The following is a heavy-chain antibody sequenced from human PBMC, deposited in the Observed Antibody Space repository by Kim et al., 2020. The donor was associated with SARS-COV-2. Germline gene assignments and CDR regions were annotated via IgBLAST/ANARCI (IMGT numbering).Heavy chain of an antibody. CDR1: GYTFTSYG. CDR3: ARDPAHPLLEWLLLNGDNYYMDV. D-gene: IGHD3-3*01. CDR2: ISAYNGNT. J-gene: IGHJ6*03. V-gene: IGHV1-18*01. Sequence: ASVKVSCKASGYTFTSYGISWVRQAPGQGLEWMGWISAYNGNTNYAQKLQGRVTMTTDTSTSTAYMELRSLRSDDTAVYYCARDPAHPLLEWLLLNGDNYYMDVWGKGTTVTVSS.